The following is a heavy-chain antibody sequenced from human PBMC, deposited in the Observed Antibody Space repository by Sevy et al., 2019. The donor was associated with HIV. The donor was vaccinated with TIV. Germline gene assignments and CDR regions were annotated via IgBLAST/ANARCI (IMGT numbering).Heavy chain of an antibody. V-gene: IGHV1-18*01. CDR3: ARAPSGSQGPGQYFQH. Sequence: ASVKVSCKASGYTFSNCIITWVRQAPGQGLEWMGRISTYNTNYAQKFQGRVTMTTDTSTSTVYMELRSLRSDDTAVYYCARAPSGSQGPGQYFQHWGQGTLVTVSS. CDR2: ISTYNT. CDR1: GYTFSNCI. J-gene: IGHJ1*01. D-gene: IGHD1-26*01.